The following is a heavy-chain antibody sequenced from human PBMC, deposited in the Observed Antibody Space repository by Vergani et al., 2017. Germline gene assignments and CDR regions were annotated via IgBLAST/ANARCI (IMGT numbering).Heavy chain of an antibody. Sequence: QVQLQESGPGLVKPSETLSLTCTVSGGSVSSGSYYWSWIRQPPGKGLEWIGYIYYSGSTNYNPSLKSRVTISVDTSKNQFSLKLSSVTAADTAVYYCARDGEFYSYVYWGQGTLVTVSS. CDR3: ARDGEFYSYVY. CDR1: GGSVSSGSYY. CDR2: IYYSGST. D-gene: IGHD5-18*01. J-gene: IGHJ4*02. V-gene: IGHV4-61*01.